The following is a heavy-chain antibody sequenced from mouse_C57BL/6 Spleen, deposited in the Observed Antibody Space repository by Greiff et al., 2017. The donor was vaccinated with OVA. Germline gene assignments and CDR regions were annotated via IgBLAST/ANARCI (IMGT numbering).Heavy chain of an antibody. V-gene: IGHV7-3*01. J-gene: IGHJ4*01. CDR1: GFTFTDYY. CDR3: ARYGSSGYAMDY. Sequence: EVHLVESGGGLVQPGGSLSLSCAASGFTFTDYYMSWVRQPPGKALEWLGFIRNKANGYTTEYSASVKGRFTISRDNSQSILYLQMNVLREEDRDNYYCARYGSSGYAMDYWGQGTSVTVSS. D-gene: IGHD1-1*01. CDR2: IRNKANGYTT.